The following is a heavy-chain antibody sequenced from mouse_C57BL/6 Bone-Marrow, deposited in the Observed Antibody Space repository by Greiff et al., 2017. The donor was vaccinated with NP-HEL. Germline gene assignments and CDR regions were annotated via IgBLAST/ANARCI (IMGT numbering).Heavy chain of an antibody. CDR2: IYPRSGNT. D-gene: IGHD3-3*01. V-gene: IGHV1-81*01. Sequence: QVQLQQSGAELARPGASVKLSCKASGYTFTSYGISWVKQRTGQGLEWIGEIYPRSGNTYYNEKFKGKATLTADKSSSTASIELRSLTSEDSAVYFLARQGLWGQGTTLTVSS. J-gene: IGHJ2*01. CDR1: GYTFTSYG. CDR3: ARQGL.